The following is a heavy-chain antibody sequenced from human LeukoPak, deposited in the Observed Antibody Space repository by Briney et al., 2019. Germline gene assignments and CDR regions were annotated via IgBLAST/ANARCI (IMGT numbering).Heavy chain of an antibody. Sequence: SETLSLICTFSVDPISSYHWNWIRQPPGEGLEWIGYIYYSGSTNYNPSLTSRVTISVDTSKNQFSLKVSSVTAADTAVYYCARGPRDQTWFDPWGQGTRVTVSS. CDR1: VDPISSYH. D-gene: IGHD2-2*01. J-gene: IGHJ5*02. V-gene: IGHV4-59*01. CDR3: ARGPRDQTWFDP. CDR2: IYYSGST.